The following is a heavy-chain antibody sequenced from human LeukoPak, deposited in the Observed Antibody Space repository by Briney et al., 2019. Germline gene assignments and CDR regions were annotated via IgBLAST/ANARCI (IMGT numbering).Heavy chain of an antibody. CDR3: ARAYYYYMDV. CDR2: IYYSGST. J-gene: IGHJ6*03. V-gene: IGHV4-59*12. CDR1: GGSISSYY. Sequence: PSETLSLTCTVPGGSISSYYWSWIRQPPGKGLEWIGYIYYSGSTNYNPSLKSRVTISVDKSKNEFSLKLSSVTPADTAVYYCARAYYYYMDVWGKGATVTVSS.